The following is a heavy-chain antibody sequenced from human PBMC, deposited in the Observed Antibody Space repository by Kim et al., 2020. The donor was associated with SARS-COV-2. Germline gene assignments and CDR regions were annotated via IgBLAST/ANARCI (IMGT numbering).Heavy chain of an antibody. J-gene: IGHJ4*02. D-gene: IGHD5-12*01. CDR3: ARDRSGYGYSDY. V-gene: IGHV1-3*01. Sequence: KYSQKFQGRVTITRDTSASTAYMELSSLRAEDTAVYYCARDRSGYGYSDYWGQGTLVTVSS.